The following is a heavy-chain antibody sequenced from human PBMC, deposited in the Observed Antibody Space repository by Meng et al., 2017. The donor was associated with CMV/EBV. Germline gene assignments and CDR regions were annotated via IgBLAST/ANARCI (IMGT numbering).Heavy chain of an antibody. D-gene: IGHD6-13*01. CDR3: ARDSSSWYSRDYYYYGMDV. V-gene: IGHV3-48*03. Sequence: LSLTCAASGFTFSSYEMNWVRQAPGKGLEWVSYISSSGSTIYYADSVKGRFTISRDNAKNTLYLQMNSLRAEDTAVYYCARDSSSWYSRDYYYYGMDVWGQGTTVTVSS. J-gene: IGHJ6*02. CDR2: ISSSGSTI. CDR1: GFTFSSYE.